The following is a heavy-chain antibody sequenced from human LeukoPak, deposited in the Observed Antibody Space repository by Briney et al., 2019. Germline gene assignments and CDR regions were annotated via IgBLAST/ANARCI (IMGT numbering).Heavy chain of an antibody. V-gene: IGHV4-34*01. CDR3: ARNGSPRDRYYYYYMDV. CDR2: INHSGST. Sequence: SETLSLTCAVYGGSFSGDFWSWIRQSPGKGLEWIGEINHSGSTNYNPSLKSRVTISVDTSKNQFSLKLSSVTAADTAVYYCARNGSPRDRYYYYYMDVWGKGTTVTISS. D-gene: IGHD6-13*01. CDR1: GGSFSGDF. J-gene: IGHJ6*03.